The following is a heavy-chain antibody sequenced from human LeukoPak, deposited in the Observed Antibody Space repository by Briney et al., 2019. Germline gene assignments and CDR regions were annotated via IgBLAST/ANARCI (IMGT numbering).Heavy chain of an antibody. CDR2: IYYSGST. V-gene: IGHV4-61*08. J-gene: IGHJ4*02. CDR1: GGSISSGGYY. Sequence: PSETLSLTCTVSGGSISSGGYYWSWIRQPPGKGLEWIGYIYYSGSTNYNPSLKSRVTISVDTSKNQFSLKLSSVIAADTAVYYCARAVGINYFDYWGQGTLVTVSS. D-gene: IGHD2-21*01. CDR3: ARAVGINYFDY.